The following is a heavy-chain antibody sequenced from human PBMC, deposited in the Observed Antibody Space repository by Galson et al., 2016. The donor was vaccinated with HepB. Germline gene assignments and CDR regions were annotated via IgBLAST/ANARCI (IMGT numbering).Heavy chain of an antibody. CDR3: ARVRTTVAQALAFDI. D-gene: IGHD4-23*01. CDR1: SGPISSGGYY. V-gene: IGHV4-31*01. J-gene: IGHJ3*02. Sequence: TVSLTCTVPSGPISSGGYYWSWTRQHTRKGLDWIGSTYYSGRTYPNPPPNSPVTIAVDTSKNQSSLKLSSVTAADTAVYFCARVRTTVAQALAFDIWGQGTMVTVSS. CDR2: TYYSGRT.